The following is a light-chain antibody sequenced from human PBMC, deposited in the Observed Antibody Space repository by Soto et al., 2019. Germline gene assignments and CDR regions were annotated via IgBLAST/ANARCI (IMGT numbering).Light chain of an antibody. V-gene: IGLV2-14*01. J-gene: IGLJ1*01. CDR1: TRDIAGYNY. Sequence: QSVLTQPASVSGSLGQSITISCTGTTRDIAGYNYISWYQQLPGKAPKLMIYQVTIRPSGISNRFSSSKSGNTASLTISGLQAEDEADYYCTSFSSSTSPYVFGTGTKVTVL. CDR3: TSFSSSTSPYV. CDR2: QVT.